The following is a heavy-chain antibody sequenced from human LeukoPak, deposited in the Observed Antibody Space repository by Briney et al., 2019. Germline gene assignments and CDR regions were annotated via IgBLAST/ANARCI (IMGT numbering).Heavy chain of an antibody. Sequence: GGSLRLSCAASGFTFSSYGMHWVRQAPGKGLEWVALISFDGSQKYYADSVKGRFTISRDNSKNTLYLQMNSLRAEDTAVYYCAKGPDIWGQGTMVTVSS. V-gene: IGHV3-30*02. CDR2: ISFDGSQK. J-gene: IGHJ3*02. CDR3: AKGPDI. CDR1: GFTFSSYG.